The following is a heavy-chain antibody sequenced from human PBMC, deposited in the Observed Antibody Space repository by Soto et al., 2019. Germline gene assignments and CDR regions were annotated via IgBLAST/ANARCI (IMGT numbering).Heavy chain of an antibody. D-gene: IGHD3-10*01. Sequence: QVQLVQSGAEVKKPGASVKVSCKASGYTFTRYGIRWVRQAPGQGLEWMGWINVYNGNTNYAQKLQGRDTMTTDTPTSTAYLDLRSLRSDDTAVYFCARDTSRGEYDYWGQGTLVTVSS. V-gene: IGHV1-18*01. CDR3: ARDTSRGEYDY. CDR1: GYTFTRYG. CDR2: INVYNGNT. J-gene: IGHJ4*02.